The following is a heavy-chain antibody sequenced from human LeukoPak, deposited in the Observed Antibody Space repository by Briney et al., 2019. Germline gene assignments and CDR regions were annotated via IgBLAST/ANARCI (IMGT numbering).Heavy chain of an antibody. J-gene: IGHJ4*02. CDR1: GFTFSSYA. CDR3: AVVGATGY. D-gene: IGHD1-26*01. Sequence: GRSLRLSCAASGFTFSSYAMHWVRQAPGKGLEWVAVISYDGSNKYYADSVKGRFTISRDNSKNTLYLQMNSLRAEDTAVYYCAVVGATGYWGQGTLVTVSS. V-gene: IGHV3-30-3*01. CDR2: ISYDGSNK.